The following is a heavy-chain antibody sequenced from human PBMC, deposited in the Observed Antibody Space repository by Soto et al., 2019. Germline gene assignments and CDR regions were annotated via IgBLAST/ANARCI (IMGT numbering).Heavy chain of an antibody. CDR3: ARHGEMATIGGYFGGGYFDY. Sequence: ASVKASCKASGYRFSFYGINWVQQSPGQGLEWMGWINPSDGNRNFAQKFEDRVTMTTATSTNTVFLELRSLKSDDTAIYYCARHGEMATIGGYFGGGYFDYWGQGTLVTVSS. CDR2: INPSDGNR. V-gene: IGHV1-18*01. J-gene: IGHJ4*02. D-gene: IGHD3-16*01. CDR1: GYRFSFYG.